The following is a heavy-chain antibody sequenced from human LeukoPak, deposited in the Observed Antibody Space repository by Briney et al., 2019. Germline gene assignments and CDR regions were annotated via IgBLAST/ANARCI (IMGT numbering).Heavy chain of an antibody. V-gene: IGHV1-18*01. CDR3: ARDLRRGSSSWYVSGGDY. CDR1: GYTFASYG. D-gene: IGHD6-13*01. Sequence: ASVKVSCKASGYTFASYGISWVRQAPGQGLEWMGWITAYNDNTYYAQKLQGRVTMTTDTSTSTAYMELRSLRSDDTAVYYCARDLRRGSSSWYVSGGDYWGQGTLVTVSS. J-gene: IGHJ4*02. CDR2: ITAYNDNT.